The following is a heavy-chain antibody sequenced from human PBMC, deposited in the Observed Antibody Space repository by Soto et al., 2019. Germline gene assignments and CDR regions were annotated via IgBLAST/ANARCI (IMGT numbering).Heavy chain of an antibody. V-gene: IGHV3-21*01. D-gene: IGHD2-2*02. Sequence: SHYSPPSGVPFSSCALEWFTPANLHGLEWVSFISSSSRNIYYTDSVKGRFTISRDNAKNTLFLQANSLRAEDTAMYYCTRGRYCTDASCYNSRVDPCGPATMLTVS. CDR1: GVPFSSCA. CDR3: TRGRYCTDASCYNSRVDP. J-gene: IGHJ5*02. CDR2: ISSSSRNI.